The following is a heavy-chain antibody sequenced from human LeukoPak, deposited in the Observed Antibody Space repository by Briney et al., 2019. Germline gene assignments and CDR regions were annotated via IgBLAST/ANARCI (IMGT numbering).Heavy chain of an antibody. CDR3: ARFPKSENYFDY. D-gene: IGHD3-3*01. CDR2: ISGSGSST. CDR1: GFTFSSYA. J-gene: IGHJ4*02. Sequence: GGSLRLSCAASGFTFSSYAMSWVRQAPGKGLEWVSAISGSGSSTYYADSVKGRFTISRDNSKNTLYLQINSLRAEDTAVYYCARFPKSENYFDYWGQGTLVTVSS. V-gene: IGHV3-23*01.